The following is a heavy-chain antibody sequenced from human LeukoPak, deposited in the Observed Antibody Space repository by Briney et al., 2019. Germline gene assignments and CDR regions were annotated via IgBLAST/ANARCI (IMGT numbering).Heavy chain of an antibody. V-gene: IGHV3-23*01. CDR2: ISDSGGRT. D-gene: IGHD3-22*01. J-gene: IGHJ4*02. CDR3: AKRGVVTRVILVGFHKEAYYFDS. Sequence: GGSLRLFCAVSGITLSNYGMSWVRQAPGKGLEWVAGISDSGGRTNYADSVKGRFTISRDNPKNTLYLQMNSLRAEDTAVYFCAKRGVVTRVILVGFHKEAYYFDSWGQGALVTVSS. CDR1: GITLSNYG.